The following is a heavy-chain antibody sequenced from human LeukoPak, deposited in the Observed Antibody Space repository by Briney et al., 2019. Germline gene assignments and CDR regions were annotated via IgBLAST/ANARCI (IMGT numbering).Heavy chain of an antibody. Sequence: SETLSLTCAVYGGSFSGYYWSWIRQPPGKGLEWIGEINHSGSTNYNPSLKSRVTISVDTSKNQFSLKLSSVTAADTAVYYCASIVCSSTSCYFDYWGQGTLVTVSS. J-gene: IGHJ4*02. D-gene: IGHD2-2*01. CDR1: GGSFSGYY. V-gene: IGHV4-34*01. CDR2: INHSGST. CDR3: ASIVCSSTSCYFDY.